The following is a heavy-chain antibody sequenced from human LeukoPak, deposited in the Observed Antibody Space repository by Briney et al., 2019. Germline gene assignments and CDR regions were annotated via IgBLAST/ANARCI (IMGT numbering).Heavy chain of an antibody. V-gene: IGHV1-46*01. Sequence: ASVKVSCKASGYTFTSYYMHWVRQAPGQGLEWMGIINPSGGSTSYAQKFQGRVTMTRDTSTSTVYMELSSLRSEDTAVYYCARDGSVGENYYYGMDVWGQGTTVTVSS. CDR3: ARDGSVGENYYYGMDV. J-gene: IGHJ6*02. CDR1: GYTFTSYY. D-gene: IGHD1-26*01. CDR2: INPSGGST.